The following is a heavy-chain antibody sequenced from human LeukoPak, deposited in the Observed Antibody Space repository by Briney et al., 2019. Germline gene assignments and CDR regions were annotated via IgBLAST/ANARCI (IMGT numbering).Heavy chain of an antibody. V-gene: IGHV4-39*01. Sequence: PSETLSLTCTVSGGSISSSSYYWGWTRQPPGKGLEWIGSIYYSGSTYYNPSLKSRVTISVDTSKNQFSLKLSSVTAADTAVYYCASLAGEGGPYPALVDYWGQGTLVTVSS. CDR3: ASLAGEGGPYPALVDY. D-gene: IGHD6-19*01. J-gene: IGHJ4*02. CDR1: GGSISSSSYY. CDR2: IYYSGST.